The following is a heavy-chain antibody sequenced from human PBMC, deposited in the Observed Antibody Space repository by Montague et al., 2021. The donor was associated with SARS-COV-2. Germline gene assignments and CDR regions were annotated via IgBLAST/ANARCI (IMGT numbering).Heavy chain of an antibody. CDR3: ARGYYDSSGYFNWFDP. J-gene: IGHJ5*02. V-gene: IGHV3-13*01. Sequence: SLRLSCAASGFTFSSYDMHWVRQATGNGLEWVSAIGTAGDTYYPGSVKGRFTISRENAKNSLYLQMNSLRAGDTAVYYCARGYYDSSGYFNWFDPWGQGTLVTVSS. CDR2: IGTAGDT. D-gene: IGHD3-22*01. CDR1: GFTFSSYD.